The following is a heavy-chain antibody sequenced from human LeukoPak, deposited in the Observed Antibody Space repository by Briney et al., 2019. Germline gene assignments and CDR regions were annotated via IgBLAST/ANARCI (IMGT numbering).Heavy chain of an antibody. CDR2: IKQDGSEK. J-gene: IGHJ4*02. CDR3: AARGSYYYFDY. V-gene: IGHV3-7*01. CDR1: GFTFSSYW. Sequence: TGGSLRLSCAASGFTFSSYWMSWFRQAPGKGLEWVANIKQDGSEKYYVDSVKGRFTISRDNAKNSLYLQMNSLRAEDTAVYYCAARGSYYYFDYWGQGTLVTVSS. D-gene: IGHD1-26*01.